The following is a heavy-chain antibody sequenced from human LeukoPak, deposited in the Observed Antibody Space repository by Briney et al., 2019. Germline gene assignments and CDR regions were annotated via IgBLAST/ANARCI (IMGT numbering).Heavy chain of an antibody. Sequence: PSETLSLTCTASGGPISSYYWSWIRQPPGKGLEWIGYIYYSGSTNYNPSLKSRVTISVDTSKNQFSLKLSSVTAADTAVYYCARDSYYYDSSGYYNAFDIWGQGTMVTVSS. CDR3: ARDSYYYDSSGYYNAFDI. CDR1: GGPISSYY. J-gene: IGHJ3*02. D-gene: IGHD3-22*01. V-gene: IGHV4-59*01. CDR2: IYYSGST.